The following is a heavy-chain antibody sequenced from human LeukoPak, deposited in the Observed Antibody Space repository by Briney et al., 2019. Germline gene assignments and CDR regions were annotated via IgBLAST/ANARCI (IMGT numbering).Heavy chain of an antibody. CDR2: MNPLNDNA. CDR1: GYTFITYD. V-gene: IGHV1-8*01. D-gene: IGHD6-25*01. J-gene: IGHJ4*02. Sequence: ASVKVSCKASGYTFITYDFNWVRQATGQGLEWMGWMNPLNDNAGHARKFQGRVTMTRDTSTNTAYMELSSLTSDDTAVYYCARNIAAGGLGYYFDYWGQGSLVTVSS. CDR3: ARNIAAGGLGYYFDY.